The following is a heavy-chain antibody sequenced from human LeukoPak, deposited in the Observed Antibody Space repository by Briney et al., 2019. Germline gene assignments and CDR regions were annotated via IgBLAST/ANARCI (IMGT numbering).Heavy chain of an antibody. Sequence: SETLSLTCTVSGDSIGSSNYFWDWIRQPPGKGLEWIGSIYYGGSSYYNPSLKSRVTISVDTSKNQFSLKLSSVTAADTAVYYCARHRSGTYYRFDYWGQGTLVTVSS. CDR3: ARHRSGTYYRFDY. CDR1: GDSIGSSNYF. CDR2: IYYGGSS. J-gene: IGHJ4*02. D-gene: IGHD1-26*01. V-gene: IGHV4-39*01.